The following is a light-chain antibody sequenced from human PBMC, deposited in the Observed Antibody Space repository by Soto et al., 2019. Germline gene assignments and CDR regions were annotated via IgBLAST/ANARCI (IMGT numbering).Light chain of an antibody. CDR2: GAS. CDR1: QSVSSN. J-gene: IGKJ2*01. Sequence: EIVMTQSPATLSVSPGERATLSCRASQSVSSNLAWYQQKPGQAPRLLIYGASTRATGIPARFSGSGSGTEFTLTISSLQSEDFAVYYCQQYNNWHSFPYTFGQGNKLEIK. CDR3: QQYNNWHSFPYT. V-gene: IGKV3-15*01.